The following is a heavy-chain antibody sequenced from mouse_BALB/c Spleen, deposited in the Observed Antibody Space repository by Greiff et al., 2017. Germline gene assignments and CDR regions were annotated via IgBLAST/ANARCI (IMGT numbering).Heavy chain of an antibody. D-gene: IGHD2-4*01. CDR1: GFNIKDTY. CDR3: ARRGLGLPLDY. J-gene: IGHJ2*01. CDR2: IDPANGNT. Sequence: EVKLQESGAELVKPGASVKLSCTASGFNIKDTYMHWVKQRPEQGLEWIGRIDPANGNTKYDPKFQGKATITADTSSNTAYLQLSSLASEDTAVYYCARRGLGLPLDYWGQGTTLTVAS. V-gene: IGHV14-3*02.